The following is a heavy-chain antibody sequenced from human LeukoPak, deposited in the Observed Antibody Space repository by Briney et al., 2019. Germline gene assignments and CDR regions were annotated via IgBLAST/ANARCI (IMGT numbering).Heavy chain of an antibody. Sequence: GGPLTLSCAASGFTFSTYDVQWVRQAPGKGLEWVSGLNRSGRTYYTDVVKVRFTISRDNSKNTLYLQMNSLRAEDTAVYYCAKGGYFAFETWGQGTMVAVSS. CDR3: AKGGYFAFET. D-gene: IGHD2-2*03. CDR2: LNRSGRT. CDR1: GFTFSTYD. V-gene: IGHV3-23*01. J-gene: IGHJ3*02.